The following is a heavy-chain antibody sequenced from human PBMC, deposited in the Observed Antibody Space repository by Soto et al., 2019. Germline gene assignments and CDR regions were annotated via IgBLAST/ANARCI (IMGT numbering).Heavy chain of an antibody. Sequence: TLSLTCTIAGGSFNNDYWTWIRQSPGKGLEWIGYIFHSGITDYNPSVKSRVTISIDKSKNLFSLKLTSVTAADTAVYYCARDRYFYDSAGYYRTPDSWGQGILVTVSS. CDR2: IFHSGIT. D-gene: IGHD3-22*01. V-gene: IGHV4-59*01. J-gene: IGHJ5*01. CDR1: GGSFNNDY. CDR3: ARDRYFYDSAGYYRTPDS.